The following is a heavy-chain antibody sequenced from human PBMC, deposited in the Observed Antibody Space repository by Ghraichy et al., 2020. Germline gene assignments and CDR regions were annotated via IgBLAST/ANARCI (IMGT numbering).Heavy chain of an antibody. D-gene: IGHD2-15*01. J-gene: IGHJ6*02. CDR1: GGSISSGDYY. V-gene: IGHV4-31*03. CDR3: GGYCSGAICYSEASGAGYYYGMDV. Sequence: SETLSLTCTVSGGSISSGDYYWSWIRQHPGKGLEWIGYIYYSGSTYYIPSLKGRVSISVDTSKNQFSLKLSSVTAADTAVYYCGGYCSGAICYSEASGAGYYYGMDVWGQGTTVTVSS. CDR2: IYYSGST.